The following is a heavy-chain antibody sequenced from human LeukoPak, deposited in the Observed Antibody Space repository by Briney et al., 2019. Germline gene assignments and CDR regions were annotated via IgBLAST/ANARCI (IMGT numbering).Heavy chain of an antibody. CDR2: IQHDGSTK. V-gene: IGHV3-30*02. Sequence: GGSLRLSCAASAFSIRGHNMHWVRQAPGKGLEWVSFIQHDGSTKWYVDSVKGRFIISRDNSENTLYLRMNSLRAEDTAVYYCAKDRRNTVPTISDYWGQGTLVTVCS. J-gene: IGHJ4*02. D-gene: IGHD5-12*01. CDR1: AFSIRGHN. CDR3: AKDRRNTVPTISDY.